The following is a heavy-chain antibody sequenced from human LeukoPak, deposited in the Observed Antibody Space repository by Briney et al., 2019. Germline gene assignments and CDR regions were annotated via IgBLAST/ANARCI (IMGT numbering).Heavy chain of an antibody. CDR3: AKTVPPRGMDV. CDR2: IYCSGST. J-gene: IGHJ6*02. CDR1: GGSISSGGYY. D-gene: IGHD4-17*01. Sequence: SQTLSLTCTVSGGSISSGGYYWSWIRQHPGKGLEWIGYIYCSGSTYYNPSLKSRVTISVDTSKNQFSLKLSSVTAADTAVYYCAKTVPPRGMDVWGQGTTVTVSS. V-gene: IGHV4-31*03.